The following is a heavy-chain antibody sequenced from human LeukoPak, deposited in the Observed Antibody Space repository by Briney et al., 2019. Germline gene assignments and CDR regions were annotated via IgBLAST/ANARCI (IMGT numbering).Heavy chain of an antibody. CDR3: ARDPARGQSTAGAFDI. D-gene: IGHD5-12*01. Sequence: PSETLSLTCTVSGGSISSGGYYWSWIRQHPGKGLEWIGYIYYSGSTYYNPSLKSRVTISVDTSKNQFSLKLSSVTAADTAVYXCARDPARGQSTAGAFDIWGQGTMVTVSS. CDR1: GGSISSGGYY. V-gene: IGHV4-31*03. CDR2: IYYSGST. J-gene: IGHJ3*02.